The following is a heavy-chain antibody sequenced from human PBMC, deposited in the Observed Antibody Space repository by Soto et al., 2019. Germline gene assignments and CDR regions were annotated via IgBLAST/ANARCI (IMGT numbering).Heavy chain of an antibody. CDR2: IYWDDDK. Sequence: QITLKESGPTLVKPTQTLTLTCTFSGFSLSTSGVGVGWIRQPPGKALEWLALIYWDDDKRYSPSLKSRLTITTDTSKTQEVLTMTNMDPVDTATYYCARDSSSWYTDWGQGTLVTVSS. D-gene: IGHD6-13*01. CDR1: GFSLSTSGVG. J-gene: IGHJ4*02. V-gene: IGHV2-5*02. CDR3: ARDSSSWYTD.